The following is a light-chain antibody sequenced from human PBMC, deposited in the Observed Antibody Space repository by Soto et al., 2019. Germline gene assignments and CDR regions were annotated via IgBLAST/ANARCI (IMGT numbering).Light chain of an antibody. CDR2: ENN. Sequence: QSVLTQPPSVSAAPGQKVSISCSGSNSNIGNNYVAWYQQLPGTAPKLLVYENNKRPSGIPDRFSGSKSGTSATLGITGLQPGDEADYYCGTWDSSLTVVVFGGGTKLTVL. V-gene: IGLV1-51*01. J-gene: IGLJ2*01. CDR1: NSNIGNNY. CDR3: GTWDSSLTVVV.